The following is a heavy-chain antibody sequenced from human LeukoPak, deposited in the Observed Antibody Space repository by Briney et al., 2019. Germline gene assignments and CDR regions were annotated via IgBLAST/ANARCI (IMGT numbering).Heavy chain of an antibody. CDR1: GFVVTPYS. CDR3: ARAPLTVVVHY. D-gene: IGHD2-21*01. CDR2: ISSDGNYK. Sequence: GGSLRLSCAASGFVVTPYSMIWVRQPPGKGLEWVSPISSDGNYKYYADSVKSRFTISRDDAKNSLFLLMNSLRAEDTAVYFCARAPLTVVVHYWGQGTLVTVSS. J-gene: IGHJ4*02. V-gene: IGHV3-21*01.